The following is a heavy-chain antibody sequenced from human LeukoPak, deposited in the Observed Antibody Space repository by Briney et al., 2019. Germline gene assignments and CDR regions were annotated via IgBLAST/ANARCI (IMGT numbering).Heavy chain of an antibody. V-gene: IGHV3-13*01. CDR1: GFTFSTSD. CDR2: IGTGGDT. D-gene: IGHD6-19*01. CDR3: ARDGKGLAYYFDY. Sequence: GGSLRLSCAASGFTFSTSDMHWVRQVTGKGLEWVSAIGTGGDTYYPGSVKGRFTISRDNAENSLYLQMSSLRAEDTAVYYCARDGKGLAYYFDYWGQGTLVTVSS. J-gene: IGHJ4*02.